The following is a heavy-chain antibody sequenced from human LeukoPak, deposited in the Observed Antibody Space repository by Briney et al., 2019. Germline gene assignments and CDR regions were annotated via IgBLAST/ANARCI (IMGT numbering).Heavy chain of an antibody. CDR2: TYYRSKWYN. J-gene: IGHJ5*02. D-gene: IGHD6-19*01. CDR3: AKQDWAVAWRRWFDP. CDR1: GDSVSSNSAA. V-gene: IGHV6-1*01. Sequence: SQTLSLTCAISGDSVSSNSAAWNWIRQSPSRGLEWLGRTYYRSKWYNDYAVSVKSRITINPDTSKNQFSLQLNSVTPEDTAVYYCAKQDWAVAWRRWFDPWGQGTLVTVSS.